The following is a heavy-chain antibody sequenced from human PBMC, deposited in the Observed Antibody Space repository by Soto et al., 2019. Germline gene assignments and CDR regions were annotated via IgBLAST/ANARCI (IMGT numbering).Heavy chain of an antibody. CDR3: AREDRGSYGHYWYFDL. CDR1: GGSISSSSYY. J-gene: IGHJ2*01. D-gene: IGHD3-10*01. Sequence: SETLSLTCTVSGGSISSSSYYWGWIRQPPGKGLEWIGSIYYSGSTYYNPSLKSRVPISVDTSKHHFSLKLSSVTAADTAVYYCAREDRGSYGHYWYFDLWGRGTLVTVSS. V-gene: IGHV4-39*02. CDR2: IYYSGST.